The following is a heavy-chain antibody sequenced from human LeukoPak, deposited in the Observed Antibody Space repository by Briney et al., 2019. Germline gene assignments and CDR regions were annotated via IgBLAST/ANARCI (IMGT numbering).Heavy chain of an antibody. D-gene: IGHD7-27*01. CDR1: GGTFSSYA. Sequence: SVKVSCKASGGTFSSYAISWVRQAPGQGLEWMGRIIPILGIANYAQKFQGRVTITADKSTSTAYMELSSLRSEDTAVYYCAREGDTGDVDYWGQGTLVTVSS. CDR3: AREGDTGDVDY. CDR2: IIPILGIA. V-gene: IGHV1-69*04. J-gene: IGHJ4*02.